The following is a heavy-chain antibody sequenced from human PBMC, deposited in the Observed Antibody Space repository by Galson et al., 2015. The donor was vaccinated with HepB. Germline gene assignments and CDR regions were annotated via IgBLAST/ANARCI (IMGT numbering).Heavy chain of an antibody. CDR1: GDTFSSYA. CDR3: ATVEYSGSQRVFDN. V-gene: IGHV1-69*06. CDR2: IIPTVGTA. J-gene: IGHJ4*02. Sequence: SVKVSCKASGDTFSSYAISWVRQAPGQGLEWMGGIIPTVGTASYAQKFQGRVMITADKSMSTAYMELNNLRFEDTAVYYCATVEYSGSQRVFDNWGQGTQVTVSS. D-gene: IGHD1-26*01.